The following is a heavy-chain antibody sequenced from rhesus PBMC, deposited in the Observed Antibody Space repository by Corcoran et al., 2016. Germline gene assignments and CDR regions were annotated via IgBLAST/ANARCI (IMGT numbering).Heavy chain of an antibody. D-gene: IGHD6-13*01. J-gene: IGHJ4*01. CDR2: IIGSSGST. CDR1: GGSISSSNW. V-gene: IGHV4-65*01. Sequence: QVQLQESGPGLVKPSETLSLTCAVSGGSISSSNWWSWIHQPPGKGLEWIGYIIGSSGSTYYNPSLKSRGTISTDTSKNQFSLKLSSVTAADTAVYYCARRGSSWAFDYWGQGVLVTVSS. CDR3: ARRGSSWAFDY.